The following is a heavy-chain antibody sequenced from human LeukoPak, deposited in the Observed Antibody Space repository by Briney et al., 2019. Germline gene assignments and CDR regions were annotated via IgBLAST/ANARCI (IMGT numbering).Heavy chain of an antibody. V-gene: IGHV3-21*01. Sequence: PGGSLRLSCAASGFTFSSYSMNWVRQAPGRGLEWVSSISSSSSYIYYADSVKGRFTISRDNAKNSLYLQMNSLRAEDTAVYYCARDLLRKGFDPWGQGTLVTVSS. CDR1: GFTFSSYS. J-gene: IGHJ5*02. CDR3: ARDLLRKGFDP. CDR2: ISSSSSYI.